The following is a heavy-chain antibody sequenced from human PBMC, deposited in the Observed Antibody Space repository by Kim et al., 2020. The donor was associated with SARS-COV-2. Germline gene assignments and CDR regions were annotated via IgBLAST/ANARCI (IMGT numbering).Heavy chain of an antibody. J-gene: IGHJ4*02. V-gene: IGHV4-59*13. Sequence: SETLSLTCTVSAGSISSYYWTWIRQPPGKGLEWIGYIYYTGDTNYNPSLESRVTISVDTSKNQFSLKLGSVTAADTAVYYCARGASSFGYWGQGTLVTVSS. D-gene: IGHD6-6*01. CDR1: AGSISSYY. CDR2: IYYTGDT. CDR3: ARGASSFGY.